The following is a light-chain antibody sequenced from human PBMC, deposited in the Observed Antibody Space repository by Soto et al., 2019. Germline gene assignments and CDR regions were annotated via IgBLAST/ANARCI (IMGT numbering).Light chain of an antibody. CDR3: SSYAGSNSRYV. CDR2: EVT. V-gene: IGLV2-8*01. Sequence: QSALTQPPSASGSRGQSVTISCTGTSSDVGGYNFVSWYQQHPGKAPKLMIYEVTKRPSGVPDRFSGSKSGNTASLTVSGLQAEDEADYYCSSYAGSNSRYVFGTGTKLTVL. CDR1: SSDVGGYNF. J-gene: IGLJ1*01.